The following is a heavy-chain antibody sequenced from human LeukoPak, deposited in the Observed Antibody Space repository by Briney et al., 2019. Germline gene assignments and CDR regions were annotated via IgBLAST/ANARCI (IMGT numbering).Heavy chain of an antibody. D-gene: IGHD2-2*01. CDR1: GFTFSSYG. Sequence: GGSLRLSCAASGFTFSSYGMHWVRQAPGKGLEWVAFIRYDGSNEYYADSVKGRFTISRDNSKNTLYLQMNSLRTEDTAVYYCAKDSVGGPLGYYYYYMDVWGKGTTVTVSS. CDR2: IRYDGSNE. CDR3: AKDSVGGPLGYYYYYMDV. V-gene: IGHV3-30*02. J-gene: IGHJ6*03.